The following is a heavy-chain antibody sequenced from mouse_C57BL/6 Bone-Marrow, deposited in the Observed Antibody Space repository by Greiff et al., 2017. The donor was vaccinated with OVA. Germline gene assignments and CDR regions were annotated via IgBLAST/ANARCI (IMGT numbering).Heavy chain of an antibody. Sequence: QVQLQQSGAELVRPGTSVKVSCKASGYAFTNYLIEWVKQRPGQGLEWIGVINPGSGGTNYNEKFKGKATLTADKSSSTAYMQLSSLTSEDSAVYFCARGGDLLFYAMDYWGQGTSVTVSS. V-gene: IGHV1-54*01. J-gene: IGHJ4*01. CDR2: INPGSGGT. CDR1: GYAFTNYL. CDR3: ARGGDLLFYAMDY. D-gene: IGHD2-1*01.